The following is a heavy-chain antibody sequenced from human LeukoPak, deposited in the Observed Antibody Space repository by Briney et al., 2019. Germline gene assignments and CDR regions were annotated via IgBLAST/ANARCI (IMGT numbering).Heavy chain of an antibody. CDR2: INHSGST. D-gene: IGHD2-15*01. J-gene: IGHJ4*02. Sequence: SETLSLTGAVYGGSFSGYYWSWIRQPPGKGLEWIGEINHSGSTNYNPSLKSRVTISVDTSKNQFSLKLSSVTAADTAVYYCARAAGYCSGGSCYFGYWGQGTLVTVSS. CDR3: ARAAGYCSGGSCYFGY. CDR1: GGSFSGYY. V-gene: IGHV4-34*01.